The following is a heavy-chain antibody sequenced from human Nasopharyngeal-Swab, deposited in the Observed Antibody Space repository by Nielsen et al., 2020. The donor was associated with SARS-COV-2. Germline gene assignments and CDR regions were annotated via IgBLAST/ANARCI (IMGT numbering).Heavy chain of an antibody. CDR2: ISGDNDST. V-gene: IGHV3-23*01. D-gene: IGHD5-12*01. J-gene: IGHJ6*02. CDR3: AKDRDSGDDSGEYYHYYGMDD. Sequence: GESLKISCAASGFTFSSFAMSWVRQAPGKGLEWVSVISGDNDSTYYTDSVKGRFTISRDNSKNTLNLQMNNLRAEDTAIYYCAKDRDSGDDSGEYYHYYGMDDWGQGALVTVSS. CDR1: GFTFSSFA.